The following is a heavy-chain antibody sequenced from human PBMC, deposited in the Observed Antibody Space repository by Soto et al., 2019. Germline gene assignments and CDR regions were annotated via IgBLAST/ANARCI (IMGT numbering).Heavy chain of an antibody. CDR1: GFIFSSYG. CDR2: VSHDGRNK. J-gene: IGHJ4*02. D-gene: IGHD3-22*01. CDR3: GKDTYYYSSSGYYIFDY. V-gene: IGHV3-30*18. Sequence: QGQLVESGGGVVQPARSLRLSCEASGFIFSSYGMHLVRQAPGKGLEWVAVVSHDGRNKKYVDSVEGRFTINRDNSKNPLYLQMNSLRAEDPAVYYCGKDTYYYSSSGYYIFDYWGQGTLVTVSP.